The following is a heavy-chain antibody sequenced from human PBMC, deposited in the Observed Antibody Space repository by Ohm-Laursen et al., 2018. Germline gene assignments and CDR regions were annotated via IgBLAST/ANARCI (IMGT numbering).Heavy chain of an antibody. J-gene: IGHJ4*02. V-gene: IGHV1-2*02. CDR2: INPNSGGT. Sequence: SVKVSCKASGYTFTGYYMHWVRQAPGQGLEWMGWINPNSGGTNYAQKFQGRVTMTRDTSISTAYMELSRLRSDDTAVYYCARRIAATLYLFDYWGQGTLVTVSS. CDR1: GYTFTGYY. CDR3: ARRIAATLYLFDY. D-gene: IGHD2-15*01.